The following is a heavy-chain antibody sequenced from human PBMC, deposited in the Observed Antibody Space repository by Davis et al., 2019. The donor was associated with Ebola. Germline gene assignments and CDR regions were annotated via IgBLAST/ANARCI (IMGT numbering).Heavy chain of an antibody. D-gene: IGHD3-16*02. V-gene: IGHV1-3*01. Sequence: ASVKVSCKASGYTFTSYAMHWVRQAPGQRLEWMGWINAGNGNTKYSQKFQGRVTITRDTSASTAYMELSSLRSEDTAVYYCAREATHYVWGSYRSNYYGMDVWGQGTTVTVSS. CDR2: INAGNGNT. CDR1: GYTFTSYA. CDR3: AREATHYVWGSYRSNYYGMDV. J-gene: IGHJ6*02.